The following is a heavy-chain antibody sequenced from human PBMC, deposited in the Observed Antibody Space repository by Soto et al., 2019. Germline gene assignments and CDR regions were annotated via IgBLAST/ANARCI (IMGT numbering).Heavy chain of an antibody. J-gene: IGHJ3*02. Sequence: QVQLVQSGAEVKKPGASVKVSCKASGYTFTSYDINWVRQATGQGLEWMGWMNPNSGNTGYAQKFQGRVTMIRNTSISTAYMELSSLRSEDTAVYYCAIGSGYDYFQPAVSYAFDIWGQGTMVTVSS. CDR3: AIGSGYDYFQPAVSYAFDI. V-gene: IGHV1-8*01. CDR2: MNPNSGNT. CDR1: GYTFTSYD. D-gene: IGHD5-12*01.